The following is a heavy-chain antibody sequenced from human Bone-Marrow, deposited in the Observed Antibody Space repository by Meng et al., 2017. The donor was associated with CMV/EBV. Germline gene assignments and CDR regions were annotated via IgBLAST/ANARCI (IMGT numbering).Heavy chain of an antibody. D-gene: IGHD2-2*02. CDR1: GFTFRNYG. J-gene: IGHJ4*02. V-gene: IGHV3-21*01. CDR3: AREAIVVVPAAIADPFDY. Sequence: GGSLRLSCAASGFTFRNYGMHWVRQAPGKGLEWVSSISSSSSYIYYADSVKGRFTISRDNAKNSLYLQMNSLRAEDTAVYYCAREAIVVVPAAIADPFDYWGQGTLVTVSS. CDR2: ISSSSSYI.